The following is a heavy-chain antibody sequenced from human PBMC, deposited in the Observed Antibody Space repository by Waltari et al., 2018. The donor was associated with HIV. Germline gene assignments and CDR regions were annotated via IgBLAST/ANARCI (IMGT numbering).Heavy chain of an antibody. Sequence: EVQLVESGGGLVKPGGSRRLACAASGFTFSTPNMTWVRQAPGKGLEWISSISSSTTYKNYAESVKGRFTISRDNAKKSLYLQMNSLRAEDTAVYYCARDWSAYDEPDYYYAMDVWGQGTTVTVSS. V-gene: IGHV3-21*02. CDR1: GFTFSTPN. CDR2: ISSSTTYK. D-gene: IGHD3-3*01. J-gene: IGHJ6*02. CDR3: ARDWSAYDEPDYYYAMDV.